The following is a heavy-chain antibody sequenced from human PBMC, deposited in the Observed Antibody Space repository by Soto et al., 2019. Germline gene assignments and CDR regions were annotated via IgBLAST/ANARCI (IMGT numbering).Heavy chain of an antibody. CDR1: GFTFSRYW. J-gene: IGHJ4*02. CDR2: IKQDGSEK. Sequence: EVQLVESGGGLVQPGGSLRLSCAASGFTFSRYWMSWVRQAPGKGLEWVANIKQDGSEKYYVDSVKGRFTISRDNAKNSLYLQMNSLRAEDTAVYYCARDPPYYYDSSGYFDYWGQGTLVTVSS. D-gene: IGHD3-22*01. CDR3: ARDPPYYYDSSGYFDY. V-gene: IGHV3-7*03.